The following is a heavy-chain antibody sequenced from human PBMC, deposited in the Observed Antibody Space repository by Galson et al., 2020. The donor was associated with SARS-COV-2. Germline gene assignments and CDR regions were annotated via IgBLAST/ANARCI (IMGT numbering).Heavy chain of an antibody. J-gene: IGHJ4*02. CDR1: GFTFTSSA. CDR2: IVVGSAKT. CDR3: AAFVARPVY. V-gene: IGHV1-58*01. Sequence: SVKASCKTSGFTFTSSAVQWVRQARGQRLEWIGWIVVGSAKTNYAHNFQERVTITRDMSTSTAYMELSSLRYEETAVYYCAAFVARPVYWGKGGMVSVS. D-gene: IGHD6-6*01.